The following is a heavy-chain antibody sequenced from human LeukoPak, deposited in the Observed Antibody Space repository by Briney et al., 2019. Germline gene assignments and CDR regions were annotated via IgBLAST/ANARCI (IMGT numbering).Heavy chain of an antibody. CDR3: ATQRDGYNSPFDY. Sequence: GGSLRLSRAASGFTFNNYNINWVRQAPGKGLEWVSYISSGSTTIYYADSVKGRFTISRDNAKNSLYLQMNSLRAEDTAVYYCATQRDGYNSPFDYWGQGTLVTVSS. J-gene: IGHJ4*02. CDR1: GFTFNNYN. D-gene: IGHD5-24*01. V-gene: IGHV3-48*01. CDR2: ISSGSTTI.